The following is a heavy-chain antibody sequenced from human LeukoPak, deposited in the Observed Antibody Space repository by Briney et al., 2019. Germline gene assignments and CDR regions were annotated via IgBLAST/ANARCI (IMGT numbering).Heavy chain of an antibody. J-gene: IGHJ4*02. CDR1: GGSISRYY. CDR3: ARVGYSYGYLDY. D-gene: IGHD5-18*01. CDR2: IYYSGST. Sequence: PSETLSLTCTVSGGSISRYYWSWIRQPPGKGLEWIGYIYYSGSTNYNPSLKSRVTISVDTSKNQFSLKLSSVPAADTAVYYCARVGYSYGYLDYWGEGTLVTVSS. V-gene: IGHV4-59*01.